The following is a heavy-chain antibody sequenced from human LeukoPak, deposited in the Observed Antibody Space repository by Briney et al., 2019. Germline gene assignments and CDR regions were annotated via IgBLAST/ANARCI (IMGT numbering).Heavy chain of an antibody. V-gene: IGHV1-69*05. CDR3: ARSGQYYDFWSGRFGYMDV. CDR2: IIPIFGTA. D-gene: IGHD3-3*01. J-gene: IGHJ6*03. Sequence: SVKVSCKASGGTFSSYAISWVRQAPGQGLEWMGRIIPIFGTANYAQEFQGRVTITTDESTSTAYMELSSLGSEDTAVYYCARSGQYYDFWSGRFGYMDVWGKGTMVTVSS. CDR1: GGTFSSYA.